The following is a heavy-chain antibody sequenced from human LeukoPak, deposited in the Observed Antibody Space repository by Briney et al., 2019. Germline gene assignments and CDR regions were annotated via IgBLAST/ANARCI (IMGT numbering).Heavy chain of an antibody. CDR1: GFTFSSYA. CDR2: ISGSGGST. V-gene: IGHV3-23*01. Sequence: GGSLRLSCAASGFTFSSYAMSWVRQARGKGLEWVSAISGSGGSTYYADSVKGRFTISRDNSKNTLYLQMNSLRAEDTAVYYCANDVVVPAAISPGGMDVWGQGTRSPSP. J-gene: IGHJ6*02. CDR3: ANDVVVPAAISPGGMDV. D-gene: IGHD2-2*02.